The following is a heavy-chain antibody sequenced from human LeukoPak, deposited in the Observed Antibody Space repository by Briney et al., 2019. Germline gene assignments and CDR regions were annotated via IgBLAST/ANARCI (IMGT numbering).Heavy chain of an antibody. CDR2: ISAYNGNT. CDR3: ARGAATDYYYYGMDV. D-gene: IGHD6-25*01. V-gene: IGHV1-18*01. J-gene: IGHJ6*02. CDR1: GYTFTSYG. Sequence: ASVKVSCKASGYTFTSYGISWVRQAPGQGLEWMGWISAYNGNTNYVQKLQGRVTMTTDTSTSTAYMELRSLRSDDTAVYYCARGAATDYYYYGMDVWGQGTTVTVSS.